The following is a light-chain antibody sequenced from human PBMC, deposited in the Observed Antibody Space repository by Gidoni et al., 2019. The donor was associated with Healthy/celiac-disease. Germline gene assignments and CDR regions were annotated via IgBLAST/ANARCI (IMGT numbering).Light chain of an antibody. CDR3: QQRSNS. V-gene: IGKV3-11*01. CDR2: DAS. Sequence: DIVFPQSPATLPLSPGERATLSCRASQSVSSYLAWYQQKPGQAPRLLTYDASNRATGIPARFSGSGSGTDFTLTISSLEPEDFAVYYCQQRSNSFGPGTKVDIK. CDR1: QSVSSY. J-gene: IGKJ3*01.